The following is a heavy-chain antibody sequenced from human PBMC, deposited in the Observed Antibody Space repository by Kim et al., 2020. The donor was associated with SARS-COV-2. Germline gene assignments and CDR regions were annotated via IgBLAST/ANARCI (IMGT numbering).Heavy chain of an antibody. J-gene: IGHJ6*02. V-gene: IGHV3-21*01. D-gene: IGHD3-10*01. CDR2: ISSSSSYI. CDR3: ARDRYYGSGSYYKPMDV. CDR1: GFTFSSYS. Sequence: GGSLRLSCAASGFTFSSYSMNWVRQAPGKGLEWVSSISSSSSYIYYADSVKGRFTISRDNAKNSLYLQMNSLRAEDTAVYYCARDRYYGSGSYYKPMDVWGRGTTVTVSS.